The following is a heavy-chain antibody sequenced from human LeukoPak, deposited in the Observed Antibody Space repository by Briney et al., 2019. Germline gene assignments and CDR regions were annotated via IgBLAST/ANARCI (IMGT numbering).Heavy chain of an antibody. CDR1: GGSISSGSYY. J-gene: IGHJ6*04. CDR2: IYTSGST. D-gene: IGHD3-10*01. V-gene: IGHV4-61*02. Sequence: PSQTLSLTCTVSGGSISSGSYYWSWIRQPAGKGLEWIGRIYTSGSTNYNPSLKSRVTISVDTSKNQFSLKLSSVTAADTAVYYCARSSLDYYGSGSYSDVWGKGTTVTVSS. CDR3: ARSSLDYYGSGSYSDV.